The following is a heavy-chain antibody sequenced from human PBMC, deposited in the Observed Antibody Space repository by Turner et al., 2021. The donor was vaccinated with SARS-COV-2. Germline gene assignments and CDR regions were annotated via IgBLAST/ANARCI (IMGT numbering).Heavy chain of an antibody. CDR3: ARDVEAGTSTVTVFDY. J-gene: IGHJ4*02. V-gene: IGHV3-30*04. D-gene: IGHD4-17*01. Sequence: VNLLESGGGLVQPGGSLRLSCAASGFTFSSYAMHWVRQAPGRGLEWVAVISYDGSNKYYADSVKGRFTISRDNSKNTLYLQMNSLRAEDTAVYYCARDVEAGTSTVTVFDYWGQGTLVTVSS. CDR2: ISYDGSNK. CDR1: GFTFSSYA.